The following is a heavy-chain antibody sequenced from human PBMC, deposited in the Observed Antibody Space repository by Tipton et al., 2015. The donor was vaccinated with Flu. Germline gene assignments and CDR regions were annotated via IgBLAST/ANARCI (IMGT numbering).Heavy chain of an antibody. J-gene: IGHJ4*02. CDR1: GFTFSNAW. V-gene: IGHV3-7*01. CDR3: SESLNF. CDR2: INQDGSEK. Sequence: SLRLSCAASGFTFSNAWMSWVRQAPGKGLEWVANINQDGSEKHYVDSVKGRFTISRDNAKNSLYLQLNSLRVEDTAVYYCSESLNFWGQGTLVTVSS.